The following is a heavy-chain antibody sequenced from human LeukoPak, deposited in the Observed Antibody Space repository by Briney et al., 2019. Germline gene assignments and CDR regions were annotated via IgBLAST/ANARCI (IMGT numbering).Heavy chain of an antibody. Sequence: ASVTVSFKASGYTFPSHDIDWVRQATGQRLEWMGWMNPNSGNTAYAQQFQGRVTMTRDTSINTAYMELSSLTFDDTAVYYCARASTTANWFDPWGQGTLVTVSS. D-gene: IGHD1-14*01. CDR3: ARASTTANWFDP. CDR2: MNPNSGNT. V-gene: IGHV1-8*01. J-gene: IGHJ5*02. CDR1: GYTFPSHD.